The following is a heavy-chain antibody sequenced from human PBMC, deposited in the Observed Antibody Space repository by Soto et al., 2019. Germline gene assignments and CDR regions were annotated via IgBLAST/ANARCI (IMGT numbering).Heavy chain of an antibody. CDR3: GALYPEARNVYPPGDS. J-gene: IGHJ4*02. CDR1: GFTFSDYP. CDR2: ISFDGKTE. Sequence: QVQLVESGGGVVQPGRSLRLSCAASGFTFSDYPMYWVRQAPGKGLDWVALISFDGKTEYYAGSVKGRFAISRDNSKNTLYLQINSLKAEDTAGYFCGALYPEARNVYPPGDSWGQGTLVPVST. V-gene: IGHV3-30*09. D-gene: IGHD2-2*02.